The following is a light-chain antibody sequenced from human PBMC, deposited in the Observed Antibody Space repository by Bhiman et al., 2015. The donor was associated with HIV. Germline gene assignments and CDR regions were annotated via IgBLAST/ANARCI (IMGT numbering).Light chain of an antibody. CDR1: KLGNKY. Sequence: SFDLTQPPSVSVSPGQTGSITCSGDKLGNKYASWYQQKPGQSPVLVMYQDNKRPSGVPERFFGSNSGNTATLTISRVEAGDEADYYCQVWDSSSDHRVFGGGTKLTVL. J-gene: IGLJ3*02. V-gene: IGLV3-1*01. CDR2: QDN. CDR3: QVWDSSSDHRV.